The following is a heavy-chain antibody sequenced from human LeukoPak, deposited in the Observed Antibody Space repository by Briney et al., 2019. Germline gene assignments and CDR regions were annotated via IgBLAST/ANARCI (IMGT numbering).Heavy chain of an antibody. V-gene: IGHV4-34*01. CDR1: GGSFSGYY. D-gene: IGHD3-22*01. CDR3: ARASYDSSGSSAIFDY. Sequence: SETLSLTCAVYGGSFSGYYWSWIRQPPGKGLEWIGEINHSGSTNYNPSLKSRVTISVDTSKNQFSLKLSSVTAADTAVYYCARASYDSSGSSAIFDYWGQGTLVTVSS. CDR2: INHSGST. J-gene: IGHJ4*02.